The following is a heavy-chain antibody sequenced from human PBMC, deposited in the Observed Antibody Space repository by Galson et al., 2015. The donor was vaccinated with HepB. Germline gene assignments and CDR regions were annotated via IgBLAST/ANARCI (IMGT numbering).Heavy chain of an antibody. V-gene: IGHV1-58*01. D-gene: IGHD5-18*01. J-gene: IGHJ4*02. Sequence: SVKVSCKASGFTFTSSSVHWVRQARGQRLEWIGWIVVGSGNTNYAQKFQERVTITRDMSTSTAYMELSSLRSEDTAVYYCAAAPRGYSYGNIFDYWGQGTLVTVSS. CDR1: GFTFTSSS. CDR3: AAAPRGYSYGNIFDY. CDR2: IVVGSGNT.